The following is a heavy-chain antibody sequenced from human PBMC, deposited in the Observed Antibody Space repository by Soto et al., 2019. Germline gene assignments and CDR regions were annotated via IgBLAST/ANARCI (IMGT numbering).Heavy chain of an antibody. CDR1: GFTFSTYW. D-gene: IGHD2-2*03. V-gene: IGHV3-74*01. Sequence: EVQLVESGGGLVQPGGSLRLSCAASGFTFSTYWMHWIRQVPGKGLEWVSRINSDASHTYYADSVKGRFTISRDNDKNTLQLEMNSRRAEDTAVYYCVRDGYCITTSCDANWFDPWGQGTLVNVSS. CDR2: INSDASHT. CDR3: VRDGYCITTSCDANWFDP. J-gene: IGHJ5*02.